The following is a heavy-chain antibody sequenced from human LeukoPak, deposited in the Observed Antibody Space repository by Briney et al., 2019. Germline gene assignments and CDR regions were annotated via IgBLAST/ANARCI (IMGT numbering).Heavy chain of an antibody. CDR1: GFTFSGYG. V-gene: IGHV3-30*02. CDR2: IRYDERNK. Sequence: GGSLRLSCAASGFTFSGYGMHWVRQAPGKGLEWVTFIRYDERNKYYAGSVKGRFTISRDNSKNTLYLQMNSLRAEDTAVYYCARELLSDLDTPLVGSWGQGILVTVSS. J-gene: IGHJ5*02. D-gene: IGHD5-18*01. CDR3: ARELLSDLDTPLVGS.